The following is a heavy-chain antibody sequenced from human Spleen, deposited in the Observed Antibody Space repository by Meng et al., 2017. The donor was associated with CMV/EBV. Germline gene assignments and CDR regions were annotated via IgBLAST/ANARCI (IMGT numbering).Heavy chain of an antibody. J-gene: IGHJ4*02. Sequence: PGASVRVSCRASGYNFKSSSIHWVRQAPGQGLEWMGIINPRDGTATYAQKFRGRLSMTSDTSTRTVYMEVSSLRSEDTAVYYCVLVFRWGQGTLVTVSS. CDR3: VLVFR. V-gene: IGHV1-46*02. CDR2: INPRDGTA. CDR1: GYNFKSSS.